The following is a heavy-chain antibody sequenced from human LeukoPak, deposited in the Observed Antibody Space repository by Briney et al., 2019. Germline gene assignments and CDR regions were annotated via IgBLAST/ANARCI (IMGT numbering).Heavy chain of an antibody. J-gene: IGHJ4*02. Sequence: GGSLRLSCAASGFTFSSYSMNWVRQAPGKGLEWVSSIIGSGSSTNYADSVKGRFTISRDNSKNTLSLQMNSLRAEDTAVYYCAKNAGYSSGWHLDFWGQGTLVTVSS. V-gene: IGHV3-23*01. CDR1: GFTFSSYS. D-gene: IGHD6-19*01. CDR2: IIGSGSST. CDR3: AKNAGYSSGWHLDF.